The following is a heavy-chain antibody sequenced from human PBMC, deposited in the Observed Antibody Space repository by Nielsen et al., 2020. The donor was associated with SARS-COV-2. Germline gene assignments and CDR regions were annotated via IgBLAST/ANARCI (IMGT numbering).Heavy chain of an antibody. CDR3: ARGQVATQFDY. J-gene: IGHJ4*02. CDR1: GGSFSGYY. CDR2: INHSGST. V-gene: IGHV4-34*01. Sequence: SETLSLTCAVYGGSFSGYYWSWIRQPPGKGLEWIGEINHSGSTSYNPSLKSRVTISVDTSKNQFSLKLSSVTAADTAVYYCARGQVATQFDYWGQGTLVTVSS. D-gene: IGHD5-12*01.